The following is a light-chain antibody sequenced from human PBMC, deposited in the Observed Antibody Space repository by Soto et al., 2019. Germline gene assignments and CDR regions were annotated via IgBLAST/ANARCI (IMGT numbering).Light chain of an antibody. CDR1: VSNIGSNT. CDR2: SND. Sequence: QLVLTQPPSASGPPGQRVTISCSGSVSNIGSNTVNWYQHLPGTAPRFLIYSNDQRPSGVPDRVSGSKSGTSASLAISGLQSEDEADYYCAAWDDSLNAYVFGTGTQLTVL. CDR3: AAWDDSLNAYV. J-gene: IGLJ1*01. V-gene: IGLV1-44*01.